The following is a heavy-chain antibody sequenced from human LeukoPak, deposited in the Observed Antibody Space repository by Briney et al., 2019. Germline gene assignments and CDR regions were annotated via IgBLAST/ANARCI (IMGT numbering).Heavy chain of an antibody. CDR2: IYYSGST. J-gene: IGHJ6*03. V-gene: IGHV4-59*01. CDR1: GGSIRSYY. Sequence: PSETLSLTCTGSGGSIRSYYWSWIRQPPGKGLEWIGYIYYSGSTNYNPSLKSRVTISVDTSKNQFSLKLSSVTAADTAVYYCATNLAYCSSTSCPYYYYYYYMDVWGKGTTVTVSS. D-gene: IGHD2-2*01. CDR3: ATNLAYCSSTSCPYYYYYYYMDV.